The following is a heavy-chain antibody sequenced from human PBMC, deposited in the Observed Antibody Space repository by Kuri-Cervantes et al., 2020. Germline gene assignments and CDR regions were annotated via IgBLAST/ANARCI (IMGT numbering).Heavy chain of an antibody. Sequence: GGSLRLSCAASGFTVSSNYMSWVRQAPGKGLEWVSVIYSGGSTYYADSVKGRFTISRDNSKNTLYLQMNSLRAEDTAVYYCARDLTIFGVVPYYGMDVWGQGTTVTVSS. J-gene: IGHJ6*02. CDR3: ARDLTIFGVVPYYGMDV. CDR2: IYSGGST. D-gene: IGHD3-3*01. CDR1: GFTVSSNY. V-gene: IGHV3-53*01.